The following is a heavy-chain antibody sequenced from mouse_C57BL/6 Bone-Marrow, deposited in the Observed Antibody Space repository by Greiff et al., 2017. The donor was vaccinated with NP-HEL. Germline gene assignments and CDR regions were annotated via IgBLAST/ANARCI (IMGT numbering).Heavy chain of an antibody. Sequence: QVQLKQSGAELVRPGASVTLSCKASGYTFTDYEMHWVKQTPVHGLEWIGAIDPETGGTAYNQKFKGKAILTADKSSSTAYMELRSLTSEDSAVYYCTRRGVVATGGYYYAMDYWGQGTSVTVSS. CDR3: TRRGVVATGGYYYAMDY. V-gene: IGHV1-15*01. CDR2: IDPETGGT. D-gene: IGHD1-1*01. CDR1: GYTFTDYE. J-gene: IGHJ4*01.